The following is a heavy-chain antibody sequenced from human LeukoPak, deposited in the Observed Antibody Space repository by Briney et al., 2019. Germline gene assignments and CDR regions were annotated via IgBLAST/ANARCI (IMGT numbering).Heavy chain of an antibody. D-gene: IGHD1-1*01. Sequence: PGGSLRLSCAASGFTVGSNYMSWVRQAPGKGLEWVSVIYSGGSTYYADSVKGRFTISRDNSKNTLYLQMNSLRAEDTAVYYCARDWNGRGLFDYWGQGTLVTVSS. CDR3: ARDWNGRGLFDY. J-gene: IGHJ4*02. CDR1: GFTVGSNY. CDR2: IYSGGST. V-gene: IGHV3-53*01.